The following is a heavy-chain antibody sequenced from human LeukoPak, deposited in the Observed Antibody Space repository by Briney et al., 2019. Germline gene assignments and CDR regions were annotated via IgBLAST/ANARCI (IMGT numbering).Heavy chain of an antibody. CDR2: ISGSGTST. J-gene: IGHJ6*03. V-gene: IGHV3-23*01. Sequence: GGSLRLSCAASGFTFSSNAMTWVRQAPGKGLEWVSVISGSGTSTYYADSVKGRFTISRDNAKNSLYLRMNSLRAEDTAVYYCARVSSSSVRRYYYMDVWGKGTTVTVSS. CDR3: ARVSSSSVRRYYYMDV. CDR1: GFTFSSNA. D-gene: IGHD6-6*01.